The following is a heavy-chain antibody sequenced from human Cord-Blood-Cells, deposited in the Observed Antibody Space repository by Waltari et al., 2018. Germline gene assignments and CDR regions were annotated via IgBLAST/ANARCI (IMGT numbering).Heavy chain of an antibody. Sequence: QVQLQQWGAGLLKPSETLSLTCAVYGGSFSGYYWSWNRQPPGKGLEWIGEINKSGSTNYNPSLKSRVTRSVDTSKNQFSLKLSSVTAADTAVYYCARGLGFLEWLYYYYYMDVWGKGTTVTVSS. CDR1: GGSFSGYY. V-gene: IGHV4-34*01. CDR2: INKSGST. CDR3: ARGLGFLEWLYYYYYMDV. D-gene: IGHD3-3*01. J-gene: IGHJ6*03.